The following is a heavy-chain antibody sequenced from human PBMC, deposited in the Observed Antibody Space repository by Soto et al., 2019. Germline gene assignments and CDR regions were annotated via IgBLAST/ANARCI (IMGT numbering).Heavy chain of an antibody. J-gene: IGHJ4*02. V-gene: IGHV4-4*07. D-gene: IGHD3-3*01. Sequence: SETLSLTCTVSGGSISNYYCNWIRQPAGKGLEWIGRIDTSGSTNYNPSLKSRVPMSVDTSKNQFSLKLSSVTAADTAVYYCARGGYDFWSGPFDYWGQGTLVTVS. CDR1: GGSISNYY. CDR3: ARGGYDFWSGPFDY. CDR2: IDTSGST.